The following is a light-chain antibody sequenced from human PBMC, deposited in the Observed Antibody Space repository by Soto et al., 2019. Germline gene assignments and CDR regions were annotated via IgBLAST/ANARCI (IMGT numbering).Light chain of an antibody. CDR3: QSYDSSLTGGI. Sequence: QAVVTQPPSVSGAPGQSVTISCTGSSSNIGAGYDVHWYQQLPGTAPKLLIYSNNNRPSGVPDRFSGSKSGTSASLAITGLQAEHEADYYCQSYDSSLTGGIFGGGTKLTVL. J-gene: IGLJ2*01. CDR1: SSNIGAGYD. CDR2: SNN. V-gene: IGLV1-40*01.